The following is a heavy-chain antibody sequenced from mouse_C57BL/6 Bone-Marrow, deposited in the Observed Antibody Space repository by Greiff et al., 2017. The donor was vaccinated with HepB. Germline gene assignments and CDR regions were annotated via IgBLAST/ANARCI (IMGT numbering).Heavy chain of an antibody. Sequence: VQLQQSGAELVKPGASVKISCKASGYAFSSYWMNWVKQRPGKGLEWIGQIYPGDGDTNYNGKFKGKATLTAHKSSSKAYMQLRSLTSDDSAVYFCSRLYDYDQTAWFAYWGQGTLVTVSA. CDR3: SRLYDYDQTAWFAY. CDR1: GYAFSSYW. D-gene: IGHD2-4*01. J-gene: IGHJ3*01. CDR2: IYPGDGDT. V-gene: IGHV1-80*01.